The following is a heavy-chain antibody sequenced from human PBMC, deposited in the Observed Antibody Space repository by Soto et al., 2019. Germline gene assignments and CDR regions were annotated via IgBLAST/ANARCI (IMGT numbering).Heavy chain of an antibody. Sequence: GGSLRLSCAASGFTFSSYAMSWVRQAPGKGLEWVSAISGSGGSTYYADSVKGRFTISRDNSKNTLYLQMNSLRAEDTAVYYCAKNFDFGVVIMGALGYMDVWGKGTTVTVSS. CDR2: ISGSGGST. CDR3: AKNFDFGVVIMGALGYMDV. CDR1: GFTFSSYA. J-gene: IGHJ6*03. D-gene: IGHD3-3*01. V-gene: IGHV3-23*01.